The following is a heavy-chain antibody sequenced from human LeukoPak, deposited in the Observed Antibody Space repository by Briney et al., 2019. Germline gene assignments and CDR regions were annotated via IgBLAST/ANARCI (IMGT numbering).Heavy chain of an antibody. CDR3: ARAWLSSWFLDY. V-gene: IGHV4-59*01. CDR1: GGSISSYY. J-gene: IGHJ4*02. D-gene: IGHD6-13*01. Sequence: SETLSLTCIVSGGSISSYYWSWIRQPPGKGLEWIGYIYYSGSTNYNPSLKSRVTISVDTSKNQFSLKLSSVTAADTAVYYCARAWLSSWFLDYWGQGTLVTVSS. CDR2: IYYSGST.